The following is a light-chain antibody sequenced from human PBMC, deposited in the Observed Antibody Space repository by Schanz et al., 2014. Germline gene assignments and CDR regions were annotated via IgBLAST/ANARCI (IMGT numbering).Light chain of an antibody. CDR2: DVS. Sequence: AIHLTQSPSSLAASVGDSVTVTCRASQAISNNVAWYQQKPGKPPNLLMFDVSNLETGVSSRFSGSVPGTDFSLTISGLQPEDFATYFCQHSSDFALTFGGGTMVEI. J-gene: IGKJ4*01. V-gene: IGKV1D-13*01. CDR1: QAISNN. CDR3: QHSSDFALT.